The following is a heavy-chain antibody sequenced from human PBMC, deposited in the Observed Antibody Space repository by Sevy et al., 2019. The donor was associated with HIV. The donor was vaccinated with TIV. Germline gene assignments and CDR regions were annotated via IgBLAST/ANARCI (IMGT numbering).Heavy chain of an antibody. V-gene: IGHV3-30-3*01. CDR2: ISYDGSSK. CDR1: GFSVSTHA. CDR3: TRDAGYSTGWYPSDY. D-gene: IGHD6-19*01. J-gene: IGHJ4*02. Sequence: GESLKISCAASGFSVSTHAMHWVRQAPGKGLEWVALISYDGSSKYYADSVKGRLTISRDNSKNTLYLQMSSLRPDDTAVYYCTRDAGYSTGWYPSDYWGQGTLVTVSS.